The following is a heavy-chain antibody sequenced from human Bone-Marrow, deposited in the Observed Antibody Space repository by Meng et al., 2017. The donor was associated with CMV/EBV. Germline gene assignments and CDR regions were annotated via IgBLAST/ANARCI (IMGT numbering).Heavy chain of an antibody. CDR3: AREIGFVVVPAATPEDPYFDY. CDR1: GYTFTSYY. V-gene: IGHV1-46*01. J-gene: IGHJ4*02. Sequence: ASVKVSCKASGYTFTSYYMHWVRQAPGQGLEWMGIINPSGGSTSYAQKFQGRVTMTRDTSTSTVYMELSSLRSEDTAVYHCAREIGFVVVPAATPEDPYFDYWGQGTLVTVSS. CDR2: INPSGGST. D-gene: IGHD2-2*01.